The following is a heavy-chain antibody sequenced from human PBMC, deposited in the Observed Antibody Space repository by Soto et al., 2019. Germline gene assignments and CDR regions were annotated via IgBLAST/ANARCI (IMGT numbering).Heavy chain of an antibody. V-gene: IGHV3-30*18. Sequence: GWSLRLSLSASGFTFISYGMHGVRQSPGKGLEWVAVISYDVSNKYYADSVKGRFTISRDNSKNTLYLQMNSLRAEDTAVYYCAKGTRIAAAGTGYWGQGTLVTVSS. D-gene: IGHD6-13*01. CDR2: ISYDVSNK. J-gene: IGHJ4*02. CDR3: AKGTRIAAAGTGY. CDR1: GFTFISYG.